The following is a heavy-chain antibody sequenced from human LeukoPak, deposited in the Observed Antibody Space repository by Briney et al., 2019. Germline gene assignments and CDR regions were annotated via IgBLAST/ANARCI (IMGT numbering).Heavy chain of an antibody. CDR1: GFTFSSYG. Sequence: GRSLRLSCAASGFTFSSYGMHWVRQAPGKGLEWVAVISYDGSNKYYADSVKGRFTISRDNSKNTLYLQMNSLRAEDTAVYYCAKGSYSNHASGDYWGQGTLVTVSS. CDR2: ISYDGSNK. J-gene: IGHJ4*02. CDR3: AKGSYSNHASGDY. D-gene: IGHD4-11*01. V-gene: IGHV3-30*18.